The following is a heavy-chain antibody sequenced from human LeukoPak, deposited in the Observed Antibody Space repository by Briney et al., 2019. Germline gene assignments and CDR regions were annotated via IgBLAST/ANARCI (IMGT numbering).Heavy chain of an antibody. CDR2: IYYSGST. D-gene: IGHD2-2*01. CDR1: GGSISSGGYY. J-gene: IGHJ5*02. CDR3: ARDAGQAAAHNWFDP. V-gene: IGHV4-31*03. Sequence: PSETLSLTCTVSGGSISSGGYYWSWIRQHPWKGLEWIGYIYYSGSTYYNPSFKSRVTISVDTPKNQFSLKLSSVTAADTAVYYCARDAGQAAAHNWFDPWGQGTLVTVSS.